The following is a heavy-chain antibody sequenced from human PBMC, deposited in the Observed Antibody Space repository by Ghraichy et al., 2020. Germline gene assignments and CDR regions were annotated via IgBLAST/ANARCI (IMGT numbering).Heavy chain of an antibody. CDR3: AKGFAGFAELDY. Sequence: SLNISCAASGFTFNDYAMHWVRQAPGKGLEWVSSISWNSGSIGYADSVKGRFTISRDNAKSSLYLEMNSLRAEDTAWYYCAKGFAGFAELDYWGQGTLVTVSS. D-gene: IGHD5-12*01. CDR1: GFTFNDYA. J-gene: IGHJ4*02. CDR2: ISWNSGSI. V-gene: IGHV3-9*01.